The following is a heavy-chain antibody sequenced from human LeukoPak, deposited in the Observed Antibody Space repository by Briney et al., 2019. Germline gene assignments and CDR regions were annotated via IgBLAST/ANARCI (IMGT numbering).Heavy chain of an antibody. CDR2: ISISGSTI. V-gene: IGHV3-48*03. Sequence: GGSLRLSCAASGFTFGTYAMNWVRQAPGKGLEWVSFISISGSTIYYADSVKGRFTISRDNAKNSLYLQMNSLRAEDTALYYCARYFGSGSLDFWGQGTLVTVSS. CDR1: GFTFGTYA. CDR3: ARYFGSGSLDF. D-gene: IGHD3-10*01. J-gene: IGHJ4*02.